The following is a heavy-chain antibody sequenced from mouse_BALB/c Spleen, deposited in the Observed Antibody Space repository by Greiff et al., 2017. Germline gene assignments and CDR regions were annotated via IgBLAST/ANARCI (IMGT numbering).Heavy chain of an antibody. CDR2: IWWNDDK. D-gene: IGHD3-3*01. V-gene: IGHV8-8*01. J-gene: IGHJ2*01. CDR3: ARLVRGCFDY. Sequence: QVTLKVSGPGILQPSQTLSLTCSFSGFSLSTSGMSVGWIRQPSGKGLEWLAHIWWNDDKYYNPALKSRLTISKDTSNNQVFLKIASVVTADTATYYCARLVRGCFDYWGQGTTLTVSS. CDR1: GFSLSTSGMS.